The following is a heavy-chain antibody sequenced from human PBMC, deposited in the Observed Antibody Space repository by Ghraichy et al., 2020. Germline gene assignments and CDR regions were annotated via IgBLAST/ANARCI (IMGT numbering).Heavy chain of an antibody. V-gene: IGHV3-7*01. CDR3: GRFRPFDS. CDR1: GFTFGNYW. Sequence: GESLNISCAASGFTFGNYWMSWVRQAPGKGLEWVANINEDGSETYYGDSVKGRFTIFRDNAKKSLYLQMNSLRAEDTAVYYCGRFRPFDSWGQGTLVPVSS. J-gene: IGHJ4*02. CDR2: INEDGSET.